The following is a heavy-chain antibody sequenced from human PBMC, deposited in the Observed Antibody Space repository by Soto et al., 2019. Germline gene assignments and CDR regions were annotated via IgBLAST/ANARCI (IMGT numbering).Heavy chain of an antibody. D-gene: IGHD5-12*01. CDR1: GFTFSSYA. CDR2: ISYDGSNK. Sequence: PVGSLRLSCAASGFTFSSYAMHWVRQAPGKGLEWVAVISYDGSNKYYADSVKGRFTISRDNSKNTPYLQMNSLRAEDTAVYYCARDISGYDWDYYYGMDVWGQGTTVTVSS. V-gene: IGHV3-30-3*01. J-gene: IGHJ6*02. CDR3: ARDISGYDWDYYYGMDV.